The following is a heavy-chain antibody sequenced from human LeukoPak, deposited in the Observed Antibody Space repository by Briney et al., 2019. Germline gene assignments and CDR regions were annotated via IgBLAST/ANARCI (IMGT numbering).Heavy chain of an antibody. CDR2: IKQDGSEK. V-gene: IGHV3-7*04. CDR1: GFTLCSFW. D-gene: IGHD3-10*01. J-gene: IGHJ4*02. Sequence: WGALRLSFAAPGFTLCSFWVRWGRPAPGEGRGWGAHIKQDGSEKNYVDSVKGRFTISRDNAKNSLYLQMNSLRAEDSAVYYCARAGRWDTSIDYWGQGTLVTVSS. CDR3: ARAGRWDTSIDY.